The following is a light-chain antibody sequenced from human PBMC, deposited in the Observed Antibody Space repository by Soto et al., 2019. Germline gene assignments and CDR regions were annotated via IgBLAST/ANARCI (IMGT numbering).Light chain of an antibody. CDR2: NTN. CDR3: AAWDDSLNGLV. Sequence: QLVLTQPPSASGTPGQRVTISCSGSSSNIGSKPVNWYQQLPGAAPKLLIHNTNQRPSGVPDRFSGSKSGTSASLSISGLQSDDEGHYYCAAWDDSLNGLVFGGGTRLTVL. CDR1: SSNIGSKP. J-gene: IGLJ2*01. V-gene: IGLV1-44*01.